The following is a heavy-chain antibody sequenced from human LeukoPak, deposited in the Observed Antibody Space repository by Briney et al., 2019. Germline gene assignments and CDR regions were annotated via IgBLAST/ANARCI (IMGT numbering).Heavy chain of an antibody. Sequence: SETLSLTCTVSGGSISSYYWSWIRQPPGKGLEWIGDIYYSGTTNYNPSLKSRGTISVDASKNQFLLKLSSVPAADTAVYYCARGVYIAAAQYGYWGQGTLVTVSS. V-gene: IGHV4-59*01. CDR3: ARGVYIAAAQYGY. J-gene: IGHJ4*02. CDR2: IYYSGTT. D-gene: IGHD6-13*01. CDR1: GGSISSYY.